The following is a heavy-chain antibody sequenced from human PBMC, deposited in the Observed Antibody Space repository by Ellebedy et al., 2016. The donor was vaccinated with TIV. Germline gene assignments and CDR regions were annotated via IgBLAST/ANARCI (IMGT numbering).Heavy chain of an antibody. V-gene: IGHV1-69*02. Sequence: AASVKVSCKASGGTFSNFTISWVRQAPGLGLEWMGRIIPIVEITIYAQRFQDRVTISEDNFTNTVYMEMSSLRSEDTAMYYCATGPPKWEVPLDLDSWGQGTLVIVSS. CDR3: ATGPPKWEVPLDLDS. J-gene: IGHJ4*02. CDR1: GGTFSNFT. CDR2: IIPIVEIT. D-gene: IGHD1-26*01.